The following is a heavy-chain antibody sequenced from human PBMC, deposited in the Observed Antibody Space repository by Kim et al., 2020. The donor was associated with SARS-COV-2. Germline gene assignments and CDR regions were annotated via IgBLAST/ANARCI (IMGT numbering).Heavy chain of an antibody. CDR3: ARGYSSSWYWAFDI. J-gene: IGHJ3*02. Sequence: YPGDVKGRFTVSRETARNALYLQMSSLRAGDTAVYYCARGYSSSWYWAFDIWGQGTMVTVSS. V-gene: IGHV3-13*01. D-gene: IGHD6-13*01.